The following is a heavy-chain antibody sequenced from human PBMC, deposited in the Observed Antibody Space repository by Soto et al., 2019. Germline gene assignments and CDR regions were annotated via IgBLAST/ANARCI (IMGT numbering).Heavy chain of an antibody. D-gene: IGHD2-21*01. CDR3: AKDLFPTSGQRFFFES. Sequence: GSLRLSCAASGFTFITYAMTWVRQAPGRGLEWVSTILHDETPFYTDSVKGRFTISRDNVRGTLYLQMNGLRVEDAALYFCAKDLFPTSGQRFFFESWGQGSLATVSS. J-gene: IGHJ4*02. CDR1: GFTFITYA. CDR2: ILHDETP. V-gene: IGHV3-23*01.